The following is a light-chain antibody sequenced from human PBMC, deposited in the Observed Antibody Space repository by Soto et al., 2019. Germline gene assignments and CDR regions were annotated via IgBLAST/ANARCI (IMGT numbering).Light chain of an antibody. CDR3: AAWDDSLNGSYV. Sequence: QSVLTQPPSVSGAPGQRVTISCTGSSSNFGAGYDVHWYQQVPGTAPKLLIYGNGNRPSGVPDRFSGSKSGTSASLAISGLQSEDEADYYCAAWDDSLNGSYVFGTGTKVTVL. J-gene: IGLJ1*01. V-gene: IGLV1-40*01. CDR2: GNG. CDR1: SSNFGAGYD.